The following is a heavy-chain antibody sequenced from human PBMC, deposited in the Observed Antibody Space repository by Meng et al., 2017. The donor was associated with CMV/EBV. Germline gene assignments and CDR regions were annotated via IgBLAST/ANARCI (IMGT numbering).Heavy chain of an antibody. CDR1: GFTFSSYS. Sequence: GESLKISCAASGFTFSSYSMNWVRQAPGKGLGWVSSISSSSSYIYYADSVKGRFTISRDNAKNSLYLQMNSLRAEDTAVYYCARDSGYDFSGLDYWGQGTLVTVSS. V-gene: IGHV3-21*01. CDR3: ARDSGYDFSGLDY. D-gene: IGHD5-12*01. CDR2: ISSSSSYI. J-gene: IGHJ4*02.